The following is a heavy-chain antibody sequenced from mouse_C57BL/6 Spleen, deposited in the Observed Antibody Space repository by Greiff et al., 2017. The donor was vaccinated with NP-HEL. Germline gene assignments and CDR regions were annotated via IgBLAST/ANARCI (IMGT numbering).Heavy chain of an antibody. V-gene: IGHV1-64*01. D-gene: IGHD1-1*01. CDR1: GYTFTSYW. CDR2: IHPNSGST. J-gene: IGHJ1*03. CDR3: ARSTTVVPYWYFDV. Sequence: QVQLQQPGAELVKPGASVKLSCKASGYTFTSYWMHWVKQRPGQGLEWIGMIHPNSGSTNYNEKFKSKATLTVDKSSSTAYMQLSSLTSEDSAVYYCARSTTVVPYWYFDVWGTGTTVTVSS.